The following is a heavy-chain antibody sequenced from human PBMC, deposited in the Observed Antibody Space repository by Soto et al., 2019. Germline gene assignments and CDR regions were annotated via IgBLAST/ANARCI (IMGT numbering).Heavy chain of an antibody. Sequence: GGSLRLSCAASGFTFSDYYMSWIRQAPGKGLEWVSYISSSSSYTNYADSVKGRFTISRDNAKNSLYLQMNSLRAEDTAVYYCARDSNIVVVVEDPNWFDPCGQGTLVTVS. CDR1: GFTFSDYY. D-gene: IGHD2-15*01. CDR3: ARDSNIVVVVEDPNWFDP. CDR2: ISSSSSYT. J-gene: IGHJ5*02. V-gene: IGHV3-11*06.